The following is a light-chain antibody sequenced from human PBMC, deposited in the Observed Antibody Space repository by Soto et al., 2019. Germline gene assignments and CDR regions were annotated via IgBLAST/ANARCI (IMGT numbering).Light chain of an antibody. V-gene: IGLV2-11*01. CDR1: SSDVGGYNY. CDR2: DVS. CDR3: CSYAGSYTFYV. J-gene: IGLJ1*01. Sequence: HFALTQPRSVSGSPGQSVTISWTGTSSDVGGYNYVSWYQQHPGKAPKLMIYDVSKRPSGVPDRFSGSKSGNTASLTISGLQAEDEADYYCCSYAGSYTFYVFGTGTKLTVL.